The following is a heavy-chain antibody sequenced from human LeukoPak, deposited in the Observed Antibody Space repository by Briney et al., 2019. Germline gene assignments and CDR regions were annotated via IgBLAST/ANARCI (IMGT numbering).Heavy chain of an antibody. CDR1: GYTFTSYG. CDR3: ARDHGAARLVFDC. D-gene: IGHD6-6*01. Sequence: ASVRVSFKASGYTFTSYGISWVRQAPGQGLEWMGWISAYNGNTNYAQKLEGRVTMTRDTYTSTAYMELRSLRSDDTAVYYCARDHGAARLVFDCWGQGTLVTVSS. V-gene: IGHV1-18*01. CDR2: ISAYNGNT. J-gene: IGHJ4*02.